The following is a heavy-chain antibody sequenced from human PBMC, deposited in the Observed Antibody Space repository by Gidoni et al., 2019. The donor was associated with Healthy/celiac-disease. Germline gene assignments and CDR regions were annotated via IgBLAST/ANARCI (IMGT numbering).Heavy chain of an antibody. J-gene: IGHJ4*02. CDR2: ISYDGSNQ. CDR3: AREAFSAGSYSFLFDY. D-gene: IGHD1-26*01. Sequence: QVQLVESGGGVVQPGRSLRRSWAAAGCTFSSYAMHWVRQAPGKGLEWVAVISYDGSNQYYADSVKGRFTISRDNSKNTLYLQMSSLRAEDTAVYYCAREAFSAGSYSFLFDYWGQGTLVTVSS. CDR1: GCTFSSYA. V-gene: IGHV3-30-3*01.